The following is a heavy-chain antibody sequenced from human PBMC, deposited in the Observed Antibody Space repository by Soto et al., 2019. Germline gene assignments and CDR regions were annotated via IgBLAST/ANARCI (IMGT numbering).Heavy chain of an antibody. Sequence: ASVKVSCKASGGTFSSYAISWVRQAPGQGLEWMGGIIPIFGTANYAQKFQGRVTITADESTSTAYMELSSLRSEDTAVYYCARGLHYDSISLDDYWGQGTLVTVSS. V-gene: IGHV1-69*13. J-gene: IGHJ4*02. D-gene: IGHD3-22*01. CDR1: GGTFSSYA. CDR3: ARGLHYDSISLDDY. CDR2: IIPIFGTA.